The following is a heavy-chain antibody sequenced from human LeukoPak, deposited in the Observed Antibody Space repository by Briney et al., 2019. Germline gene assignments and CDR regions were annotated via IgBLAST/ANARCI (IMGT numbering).Heavy chain of an antibody. CDR3: ARGSHN. CDR2: IYYSGST. V-gene: IGHV4-61*01. J-gene: IGHJ4*02. Sequence: PSETLSLTCTVSGGSISSSSYYWSWIRQPPGKGLEWIGYIYYSGSTNYNPSLKSRVTISVDTSKNQFSLKLSSVTAADTAVYYCARGSHNWGQGTLVTVSS. CDR1: GGSISSSSYY.